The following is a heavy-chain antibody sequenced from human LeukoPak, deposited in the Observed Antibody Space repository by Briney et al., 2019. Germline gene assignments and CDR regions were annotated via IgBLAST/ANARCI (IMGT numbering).Heavy chain of an antibody. Sequence: GGSLRLSCAASGFIFSSHGMSWVRQAPGKGLEWVSAISDTGNTYHADSVKGRSTISRDSSKNTLFLQMNRLRPEDAAVYYCTRGAYCSGGRCPGPFDIWGQGTTVTVSS. J-gene: IGHJ3*02. V-gene: IGHV3-23*01. CDR3: TRGAYCSGGRCPGPFDI. CDR1: GFIFSSHG. CDR2: ISDTGNT. D-gene: IGHD2-15*01.